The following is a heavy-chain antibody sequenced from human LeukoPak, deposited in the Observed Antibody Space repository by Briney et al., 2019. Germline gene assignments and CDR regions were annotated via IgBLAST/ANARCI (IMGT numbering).Heavy chain of an antibody. CDR2: ISGSGGST. J-gene: IGHJ5*02. Sequence: GGSLRLSCAASGFTFSSYAMSWVRQAPGKGREWVSAISGSGGSTYYADSVKGRFTISRDNSKNTLYLQMNSLRAEDTAVYYCAKGNHSRFLEWYNWFDPWGQGTLVTVSS. CDR1: GFTFSSYA. CDR3: AKGNHSRFLEWYNWFDP. D-gene: IGHD3-3*01. V-gene: IGHV3-23*01.